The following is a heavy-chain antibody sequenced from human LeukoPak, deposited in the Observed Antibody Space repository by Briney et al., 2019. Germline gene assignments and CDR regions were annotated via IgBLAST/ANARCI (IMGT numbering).Heavy chain of an antibody. J-gene: IGHJ6*02. D-gene: IGHD3-22*01. Sequence: SETLSLTCTVSGGSISSGGYYWSWIRQHPGKGLGWIGEVYYSGSTYYNPSLKSRVTISVDTSKNQFSLKLSSVTAADTAVYYCARDRAYYYDSSGYYSPGYYYGMDVWGQGTTVTVSS. V-gene: IGHV4-31*03. CDR2: VYYSGST. CDR1: GGSISSGGYY. CDR3: ARDRAYYYDSSGYYSPGYYYGMDV.